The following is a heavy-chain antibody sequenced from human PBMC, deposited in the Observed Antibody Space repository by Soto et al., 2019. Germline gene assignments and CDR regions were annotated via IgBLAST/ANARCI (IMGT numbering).Heavy chain of an antibody. CDR1: GDSVSSNSAA. V-gene: IGHV6-1*01. Sequence: SQTLSLTCAISGDSVSSNSAAWNWIRQSPSRGLEWLGRTYYRSKWYNDYAVSVKSRITINPDTSKNQFSLQLNSVTPEDTAVYYCARDSSIAVAVPEYNWFDPWGQGTLVTVSS. D-gene: IGHD6-19*01. CDR2: TYYRSKWYN. J-gene: IGHJ5*02. CDR3: ARDSSIAVAVPEYNWFDP.